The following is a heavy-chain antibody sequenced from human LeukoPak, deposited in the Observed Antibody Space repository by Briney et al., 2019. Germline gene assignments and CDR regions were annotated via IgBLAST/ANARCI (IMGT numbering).Heavy chain of an antibody. CDR3: AREDIVLGVDV. D-gene: IGHD2-8*02. Sequence: SETLSLTCTVSGGSISSGDYYWRWIRQPPGKGLEWIGYIYYSGSTYYNPSLKSRVTISVDTSKNQFSLKLSSVTAADTAVYYCAREDIVLGVDVWGQGTTVTVSS. CDR1: GGSISSGDYY. CDR2: IYYSGST. J-gene: IGHJ6*02. V-gene: IGHV4-30-4*01.